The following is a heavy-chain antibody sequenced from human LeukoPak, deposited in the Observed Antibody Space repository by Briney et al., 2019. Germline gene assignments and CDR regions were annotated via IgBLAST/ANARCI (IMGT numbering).Heavy chain of an antibody. Sequence: ASVKVSCKASGYTFTGYYMHWVRQAPGQGLEWMGWINPNSGGTNYAQKFQGRVTMTRDTSISTAYMELSRLRSDDTAVYYCARGRLWFGELSRKVDYWGQGTLVTVSS. J-gene: IGHJ4*02. V-gene: IGHV1-2*02. CDR3: ARGRLWFGELSRKVDY. CDR2: INPNSGGT. D-gene: IGHD3-10*01. CDR1: GYTFTGYY.